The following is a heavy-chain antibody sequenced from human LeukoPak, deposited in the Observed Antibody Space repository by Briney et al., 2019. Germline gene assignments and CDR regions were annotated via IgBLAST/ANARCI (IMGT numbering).Heavy chain of an antibody. CDR2: ISWDGGST. V-gene: IGHV3-43D*03. J-gene: IGHJ6*03. Sequence: GGSLRLSCAASGFTFDDYAMPWVRQAPGKGLEWVSLISWDGGSTYYADSVKGRFTISRDNSKNSLYLQMNSLRAEDTALYYCAKGYCTNGVCSQWGYMDVWGKGTTVTVSS. CDR1: GFTFDDYA. CDR3: AKGYCTNGVCSQWGYMDV. D-gene: IGHD2-8*01.